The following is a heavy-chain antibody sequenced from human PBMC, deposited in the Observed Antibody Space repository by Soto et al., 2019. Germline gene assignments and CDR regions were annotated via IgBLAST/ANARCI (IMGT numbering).Heavy chain of an antibody. Sequence: GGSLRLSCVGSGLAVSSFEMNWVRQTPGKGLEWLSYIGRSGETIYYADSVKGRFTISRDNAKSSLFLQMNGLRDEDTGIYYCARDSRGGAARRPTFYYWGRGTLVTVSS. CDR1: GLAVSSFE. J-gene: IGHJ4*02. D-gene: IGHD6-6*01. V-gene: IGHV3-48*03. CDR3: ARDSRGGAARRPTFYY. CDR2: IGRSGETI.